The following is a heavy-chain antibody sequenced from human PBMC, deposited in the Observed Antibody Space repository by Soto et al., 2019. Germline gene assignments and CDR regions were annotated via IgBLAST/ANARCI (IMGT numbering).Heavy chain of an antibody. V-gene: IGHV1-69*02. CDR1: GGTFSSYT. J-gene: IGHJ1*01. D-gene: IGHD3-22*01. CDR3: ATPMGDYYDSSGYSPEYFQH. CDR2: IIPILGIA. Sequence: QVQLVQSGAEVKKPGPSVKVSCKASGGTFSSYTISWVRQAPGQGLEWMGRIIPILGIANYAQKFQGRVTITADKSTSTAYMELSSLRSEDTAVYYCATPMGDYYDSSGYSPEYFQHWGQGTLVTVSS.